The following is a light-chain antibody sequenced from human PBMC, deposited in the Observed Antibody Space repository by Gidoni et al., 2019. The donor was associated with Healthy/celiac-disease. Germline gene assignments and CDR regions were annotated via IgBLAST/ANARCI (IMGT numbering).Light chain of an antibody. CDR2: DAS. V-gene: IGKV1-5*01. CDR3: QQYKSYPYT. Sequence: DIQMTQSPSTLSASVGDRVTITCRDSQSISSWLAWYQQKPGKAPKLLIDDASSLESGVPSRFSGSGSGTEFTRTISSLQPDDFATYYCQQYKSYPYTFGQXTKLESK. J-gene: IGKJ2*01. CDR1: QSISSW.